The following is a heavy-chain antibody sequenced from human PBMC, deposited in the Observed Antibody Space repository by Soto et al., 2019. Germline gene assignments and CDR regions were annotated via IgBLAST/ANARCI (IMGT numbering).Heavy chain of an antibody. CDR3: AAWSRSSWFDY. D-gene: IGHD6-13*01. Sequence: PGGSLRLSCAASGFTFSSYWMSWVRQAPGKGLEWVAKINQDGSEKPYVDSVKGRFTISIDSAKNSMYLQMNSLRVEDTAVYYCAAWSRSSWFDYWGQGTRVTVSS. CDR2: INQDGSEK. V-gene: IGHV3-7*05. CDR1: GFTFSSYW. J-gene: IGHJ4*02.